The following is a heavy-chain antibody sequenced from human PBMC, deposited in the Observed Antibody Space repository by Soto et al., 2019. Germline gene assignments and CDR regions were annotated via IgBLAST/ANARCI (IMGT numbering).Heavy chain of an antibody. J-gene: IGHJ6*02. V-gene: IGHV3-30*14. CDR1: GFTFSSYA. D-gene: IGHD1-26*01. Sequence: QVQLVESGGGVVQPGRSLRLSCAASGFTFSSYAMHWVRQAPGKGLEWVAVISYDGSNKYYADSVKGRFTISRDNSKNTLYRQMNSLRAEDTAVYYCARVSGSYYRYYYGMDVWGQGTTVTVSS. CDR3: ARVSGSYYRYYYGMDV. CDR2: ISYDGSNK.